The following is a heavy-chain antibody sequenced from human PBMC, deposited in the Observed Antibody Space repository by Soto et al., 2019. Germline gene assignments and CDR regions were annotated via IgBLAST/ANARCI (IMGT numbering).Heavy chain of an antibody. V-gene: IGHV3-23*01. J-gene: IGHJ5*02. Sequence: EVQLLESGGGLVQPGGSLRLSCAASGFTFSSYAMSWVRQAPGKGLEWVAAISGSGGSTYYADAVKGRFTISRDNSKNTLYLQMNSLRAEDKAVYYCATGGDCSGGSCSPFAWGQGTLVTVSS. CDR1: GFTFSSYA. D-gene: IGHD2-15*01. CDR3: ATGGDCSGGSCSPFA. CDR2: ISGSGGST.